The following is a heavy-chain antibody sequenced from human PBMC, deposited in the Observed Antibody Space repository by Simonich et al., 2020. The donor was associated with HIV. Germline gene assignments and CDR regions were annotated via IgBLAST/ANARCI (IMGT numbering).Heavy chain of an antibody. Sequence: QVHLQQWGAGLLKPSETLSLTCAVYGGSFSGYYWTWIRQPPGKGLEWIGEIKHSGSTDDNPSLKSRVTISVDTSKNQFSLKLSSVTAADTAVYYCARRTGYDLDYWGQGTLVTVSS. J-gene: IGHJ4*02. V-gene: IGHV4-34*01. D-gene: IGHD5-12*01. CDR1: GGSFSGYY. CDR3: ARRTGYDLDY. CDR2: IKHSGST.